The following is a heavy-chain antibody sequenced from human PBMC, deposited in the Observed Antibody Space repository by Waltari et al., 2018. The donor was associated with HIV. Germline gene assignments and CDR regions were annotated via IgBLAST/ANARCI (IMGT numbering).Heavy chain of an antibody. CDR1: GFTFRNYA. D-gene: IGHD6-25*01. J-gene: IGHJ5*02. V-gene: IGHV3-23*01. CDR2: VSDSGGTK. Sequence: EVQLLESGGDLVQPGGYLRLSCAVSGFTFRNYAMSRVRQPPGKGLEWVSVVSDSGGTKYYADSVKGRFTISRDNSRNTLYLEMNSLRGDDTAVYYCTRGGQSTGRFDPWGQGTLVTVSS. CDR3: TRGGQSTGRFDP.